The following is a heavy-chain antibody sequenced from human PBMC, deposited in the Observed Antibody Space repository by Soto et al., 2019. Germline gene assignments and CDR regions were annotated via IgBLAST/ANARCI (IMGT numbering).Heavy chain of an antibody. CDR1: GFTFSSYW. J-gene: IGHJ4*02. V-gene: IGHV3-74*01. CDR2: IKSDGSST. CDR3: ARDVAPISVAGTDFDY. D-gene: IGHD6-19*01. Sequence: SLRLSCAASGFTFSSYWIHWVRQAPGKGLVWVSRIKSDGSSTSYADSVKGRFSISRDNAKNTLYLQMNSLRAEDTAVYYCARDVAPISVAGTDFDYWGQGTLVTVSS.